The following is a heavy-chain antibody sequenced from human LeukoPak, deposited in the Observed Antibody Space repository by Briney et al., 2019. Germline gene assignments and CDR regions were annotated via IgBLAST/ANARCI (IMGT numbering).Heavy chain of an antibody. Sequence: SETLSLTCAVYGGSFSGYYWSWIRQPPGKGLEWIGEINHSGSTNYNPSLKSRVAISVDTSKNQFPLKLSSVTAADTAVYYCARGKGTYYGSGGYYTDYWGQGTLVTVSS. J-gene: IGHJ4*02. CDR3: ARGKGTYYGSGGYYTDY. CDR1: GGSFSGYY. V-gene: IGHV4-34*01. D-gene: IGHD3-10*01. CDR2: INHSGST.